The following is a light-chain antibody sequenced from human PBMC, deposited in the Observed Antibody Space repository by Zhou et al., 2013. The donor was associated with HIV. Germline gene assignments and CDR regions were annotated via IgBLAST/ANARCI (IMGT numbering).Light chain of an antibody. V-gene: IGKV3-15*01. J-gene: IGKJ4*01. CDR1: QSVATN. CDR3: QQRSNWPLT. Sequence: EIVMTQSPDTLSVSPGERATLSCRASQSVATNLAWYQQRLGQAPRLLIYGASTRATGIPARFSGSGSGTDFTLTISSLEPEDFAVYYCQQRSNWPLTFGGGTKVEIK. CDR2: GAS.